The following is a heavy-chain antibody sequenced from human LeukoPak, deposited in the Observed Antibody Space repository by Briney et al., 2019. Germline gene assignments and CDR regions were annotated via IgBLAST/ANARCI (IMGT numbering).Heavy chain of an antibody. CDR3: ARGSPYSSSWYSLDY. CDR2: IYSGGST. CDR1: GFTVSSNY. J-gene: IGHJ4*02. Sequence: PGGSLRLSCAASGFTVSSNYMSWVRQAPGKGLEWVSVIYSGGSTYYADSVKGRFTISRDNAKNTLYLQMNSLRAEDTAVYYCARGSPYSSSWYSLDYWGQGTLVTVSS. D-gene: IGHD6-13*01. V-gene: IGHV3-53*01.